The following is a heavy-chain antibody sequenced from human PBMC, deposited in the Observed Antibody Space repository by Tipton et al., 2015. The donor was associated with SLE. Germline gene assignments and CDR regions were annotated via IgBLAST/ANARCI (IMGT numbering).Heavy chain of an antibody. CDR3: AKEKGVAASGLYYFDS. CDR1: GFTFSNYG. D-gene: IGHD6-13*01. V-gene: IGHV3-30*02. J-gene: IGHJ4*02. Sequence: SGFTFSNYGMHWVRQAPGKGLEWVAFIRYDGSNTYYADSVKGRFTISRDNSKNTLYLQMNSLRDEDTAMYYCAKEKGVAASGLYYFDSWGQGTLVTVSS. CDR2: IRYDGSNT.